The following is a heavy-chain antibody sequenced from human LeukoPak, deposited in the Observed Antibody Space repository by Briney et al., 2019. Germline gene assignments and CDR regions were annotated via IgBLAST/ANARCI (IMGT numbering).Heavy chain of an antibody. CDR1: GGSISSYY. CDR2: IYYSGST. CDR3: ARVMSYDILTGYLPYYMDV. V-gene: IGHV4-59*01. Sequence: PSETLSLTCTVSGGSISSYYWSWIRQPPGKGLEWIGYIYYSGSTNYNPSLKSRVTISVDTSKNQFSLKLSSVTAADTAVYYCARVMSYDILTGYLPYYMDVWGKGTTVTVSS. D-gene: IGHD3-9*01. J-gene: IGHJ6*03.